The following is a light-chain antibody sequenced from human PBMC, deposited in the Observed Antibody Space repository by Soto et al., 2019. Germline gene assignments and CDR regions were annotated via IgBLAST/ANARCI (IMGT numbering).Light chain of an antibody. V-gene: IGKV3-15*01. CDR1: QSISTN. CDR2: GAS. Sequence: EIVMTQSPDTLSVSPGERVTFSCRASQSISTNLAWYQQKPGQAPRLLIYGASTRDTHIPDRFSGTGSETEFTLTISSLEPEDFAVYYCQQRSNWPPTFGQGTKVDIK. CDR3: QQRSNWPPT. J-gene: IGKJ1*01.